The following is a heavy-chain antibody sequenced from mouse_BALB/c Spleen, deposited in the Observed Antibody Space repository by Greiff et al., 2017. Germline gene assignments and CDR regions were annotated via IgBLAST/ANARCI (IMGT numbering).Heavy chain of an antibody. CDR1: GFSLTSYG. J-gene: IGHJ3*01. CDR2: IWAGGST. Sequence: VKLVESGPGLVAPSQSLSITCTVSGFSLTSYGVHWVRQPPGKGLEWLGVIWAGGSTNYNSALMSRLSISKDNSKSQVFLKMNSLQTDDTAMYYCAREYYGTAWFAYWGQGTLVTVSA. V-gene: IGHV2-9*02. D-gene: IGHD1-1*01. CDR3: AREYYGTAWFAY.